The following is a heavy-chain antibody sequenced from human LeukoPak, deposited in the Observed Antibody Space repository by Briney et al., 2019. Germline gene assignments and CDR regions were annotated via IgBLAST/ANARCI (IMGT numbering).Heavy chain of an antibody. J-gene: IGHJ4*02. CDR3: ARDLMGIAYRGAFYY. Sequence: QTGGSLRLSCAASGFTFSDYWIHWVRQAPGKGLVWVSRLNSDGSSTDYADSVKGRFTISRDNAKNSLYLQMNSLRAEDTAVYYCARDLMGIAYRGAFYYWGQGTLVTVSS. D-gene: IGHD6-13*01. CDR2: LNSDGSST. CDR1: GFTFSDYW. V-gene: IGHV3-74*01.